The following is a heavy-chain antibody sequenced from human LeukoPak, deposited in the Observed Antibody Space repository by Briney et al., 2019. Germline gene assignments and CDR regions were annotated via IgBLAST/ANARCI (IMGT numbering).Heavy chain of an antibody. D-gene: IGHD2-8*01. J-gene: IGHJ4*02. CDR1: GFNFNNYV. CDR2: VSNSGGST. V-gene: IGHV3-23*01. Sequence: GGSLRLSCAASGFNFNNYVMSWIRQAPGKGLEWVSVVSNSGGSTYYADSVKGRFTISRDNSKNTMYLQMNSLRAEDTAVYYCAKGYCVNDKCSSYNYWGQGTLVTVSS. CDR3: AKGYCVNDKCSSYNY.